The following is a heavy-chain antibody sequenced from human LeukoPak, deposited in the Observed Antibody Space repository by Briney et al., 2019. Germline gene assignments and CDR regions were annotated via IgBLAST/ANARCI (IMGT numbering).Heavy chain of an antibody. D-gene: IGHD4-17*01. J-gene: IGHJ4*02. CDR2: IFYSGST. Sequence: SETLSLTCTVSGGSFSSTNYYWGWIRRPPGKGLEWIGSIFYSGSTYYNPSLKSRVTISVDTSKNHISLRMSSVTAADTAVYYCARHPSMTTALFDYWGQGTLVTVSS. V-gene: IGHV4-39*01. CDR1: GGSFSSTNYY. CDR3: ARHPSMTTALFDY.